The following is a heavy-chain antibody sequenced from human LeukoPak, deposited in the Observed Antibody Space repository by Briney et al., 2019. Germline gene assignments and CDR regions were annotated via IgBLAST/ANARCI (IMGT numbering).Heavy chain of an antibody. CDR2: IKQDGSEK. CDR3: AREEGYYDSSGREFDY. J-gene: IGHJ4*02. V-gene: IGHV3-7*01. Sequence: GGSLRLSCAASGFTFSSYCMSWVRQAPGKGLEWVANIKQDGSEKYYVDSVKGRFTISRDNAKNSLYLQMNSLRAEDTAVYYCAREEGYYDSSGREFDYWGQGTLVTVSS. CDR1: GFTFSSYC. D-gene: IGHD3-22*01.